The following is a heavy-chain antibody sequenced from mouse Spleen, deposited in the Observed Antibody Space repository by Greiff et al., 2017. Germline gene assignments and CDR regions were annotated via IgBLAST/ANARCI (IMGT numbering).Heavy chain of an antibody. CDR2: ISYDGSN. CDR1: GYSITSGYY. D-gene: IGHD2-3*01. J-gene: IGHJ4*01. V-gene: IGHV3-6*01. Sequence: DVQLQESGPGLVKPSQSLSLTCSVTGYSITSGYYWNWIRQFPGNKLEWMGYISYDGSNNYNPSLKNRISITRDTSKNQFFLKLNSVTTEDTATYYCARDYDGYGAMDYWGQGTSVTVSS. CDR3: ARDYDGYGAMDY.